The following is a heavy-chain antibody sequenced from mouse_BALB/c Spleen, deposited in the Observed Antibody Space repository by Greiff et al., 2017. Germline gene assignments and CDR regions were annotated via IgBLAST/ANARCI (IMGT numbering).Heavy chain of an antibody. CDR1: GYTFTSYW. CDR3: ARGGIYYDYDAY. V-gene: IGHV1S81*02. Sequence: LQQPGAELVKPGASVKLSCKASGYTFTSYWMHWVKQRPGQGLEWIGEINPSNGRTNYNEKFKSKATLTVDKSSSTAYMQLSSLTSEDSAVYYCARGGIYYDYDAYWGQGTLVTVSA. CDR2: INPSNGRT. J-gene: IGHJ3*01. D-gene: IGHD2-4*01.